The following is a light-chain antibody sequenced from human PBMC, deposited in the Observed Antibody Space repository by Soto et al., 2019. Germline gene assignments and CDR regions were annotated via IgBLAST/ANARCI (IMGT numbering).Light chain of an antibody. Sequence: DIQMTQSPSTLSASVGDRVTITCRASQSISDWLAWYQQKPGKAPNLLIYKASSLESGVPSRFSGSGSETEFTLTISSVQPDDFAAYYCQQYKSDPYTFGQGTKLEIK. J-gene: IGKJ2*01. CDR3: QQYKSDPYT. CDR1: QSISDW. CDR2: KAS. V-gene: IGKV1-5*03.